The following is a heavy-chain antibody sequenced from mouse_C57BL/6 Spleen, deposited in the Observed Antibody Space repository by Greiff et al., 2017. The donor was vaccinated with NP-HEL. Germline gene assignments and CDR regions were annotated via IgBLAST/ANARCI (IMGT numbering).Heavy chain of an antibody. J-gene: IGHJ3*01. CDR3: ARTSHYDYWFAY. Sequence: VQLQQSGAELVRPGASVTLSCKAPGYTFTDYEMHWVKQRTEQGLEWCGRIDPEDGETKYAPKFQGKATITADTSSNTAYLQLSSLTSEDTAVYYCARTSHYDYWFAYWGQATLVTVSA. CDR2: IDPEDGET. CDR1: GYTFTDYE. V-gene: IGHV14-2*01. D-gene: IGHD2-4*01.